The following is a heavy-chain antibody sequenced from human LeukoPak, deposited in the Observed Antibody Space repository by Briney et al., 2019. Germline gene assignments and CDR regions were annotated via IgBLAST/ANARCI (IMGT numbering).Heavy chain of an antibody. V-gene: IGHV3-72*01. CDR1: GFTFSDHY. D-gene: IGHD3-22*01. Sequence: GGSLRLSCAASGFTFSDHYMDWVRQAPGKGLEWVGRTRNKANSYTTEYAASVKGRFTISRDDSKSIAYLQMNSLKTEDTAVYYCTCSTYYYILDYWGQGTLVTVSS. CDR3: TCSTYYYILDY. CDR2: TRNKANSYTT. J-gene: IGHJ4*02.